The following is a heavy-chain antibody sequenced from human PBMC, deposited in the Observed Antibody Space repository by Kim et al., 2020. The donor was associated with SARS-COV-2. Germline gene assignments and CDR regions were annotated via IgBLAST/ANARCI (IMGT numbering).Heavy chain of an antibody. V-gene: IGHV3-74*01. D-gene: IGHD2-2*01. CDR3: ARSSSTSCPCYYMDV. CDR2: INSDGSST. Sequence: GGSLRLSCAASGFTFSTYWMYWVRQAPGKGLVWVSRINSDGSSTNYADSVKGRFTISRDNDKNTLYLQMNSLRAEDTAVYYCARSSSTSCPCYYMDVWGKGTTVTVSS. CDR1: GFTFSTYW. J-gene: IGHJ6*03.